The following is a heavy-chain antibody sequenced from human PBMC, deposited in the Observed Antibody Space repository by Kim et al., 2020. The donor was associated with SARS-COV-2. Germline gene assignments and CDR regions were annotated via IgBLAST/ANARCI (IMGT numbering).Heavy chain of an antibody. D-gene: IGHD3-10*01. CDR1: GGSISSYY. Sequence: SETLSLTCTVSGGSISSYYWSWIRQPPGKGLEWIGYIYYSGSTNYNPSLKSRVTISVDTSKNQFSLKLSSVTAADTAVYYCARDRYYYGSGSYDYYYYYGMDVWGQGTTVTVSS. CDR2: IYYSGST. J-gene: IGHJ6*02. V-gene: IGHV4-59*01. CDR3: ARDRYYYGSGSYDYYYYYGMDV.